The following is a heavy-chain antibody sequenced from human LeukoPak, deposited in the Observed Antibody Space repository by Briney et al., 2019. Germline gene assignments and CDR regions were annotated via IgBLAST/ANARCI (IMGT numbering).Heavy chain of an antibody. D-gene: IGHD4-17*01. Sequence: GGSLRLSCAASGFTFDDYAMHWVRQAPGKGLEWVSAISISGSKTYYADSVKGRFTISRDNSKNTLYLQINSLRAEDTAVYYCANEIRPNDYWGQGTQVTVSS. J-gene: IGHJ4*02. V-gene: IGHV3-23*01. CDR3: ANEIRPNDY. CDR2: ISISGSKT. CDR1: GFTFDDYA.